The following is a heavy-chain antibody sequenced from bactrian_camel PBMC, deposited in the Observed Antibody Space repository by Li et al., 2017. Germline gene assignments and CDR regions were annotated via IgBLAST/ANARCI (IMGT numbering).Heavy chain of an antibody. Sequence: HVQLVESGGGSVQAGGSLRLSCSVSGYAENWWCMGWFRQAPGKERVGVAAFDADGTTSYAHSVKGRFTISQDNDKKKVFLQMNNLKPEDTAMYYCVADRSLVDYCSRGYWRPDYWGQGTQVTVS. CDR2: FDADGTT. J-gene: IGHJ4*01. CDR3: VADRSLVDYCSRGYWRPDY. CDR1: GYAENWWC. D-gene: IGHD2*01. V-gene: IGHV3S53*01.